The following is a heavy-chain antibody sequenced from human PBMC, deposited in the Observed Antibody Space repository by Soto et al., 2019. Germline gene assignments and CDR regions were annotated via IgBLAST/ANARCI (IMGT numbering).Heavy chain of an antibody. V-gene: IGHV4-4*02. CDR2: IYHSGTT. D-gene: IGHD1-1*01. Sequence: LFLTCAVSGDSLSSPHWWSWVRQPPGKGLEWIGEIYHSGTTNYNPSLKSRVTMSVDKSKNQLSLMLSSVTAADTAVYYCARLGTRFYFQHWGQGTLVTVS. CDR3: ARLGTRFYFQH. J-gene: IGHJ1*01. CDR1: GDSLSSPHW.